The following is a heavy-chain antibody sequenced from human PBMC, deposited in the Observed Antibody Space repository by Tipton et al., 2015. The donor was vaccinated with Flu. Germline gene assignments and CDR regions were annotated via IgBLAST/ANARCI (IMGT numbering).Heavy chain of an antibody. Sequence: TLSLTCVVSGDSISSDYFWGWIRQPPGKGLEWIATIHRYGTTYYNPSLKSRVTISVDMSKNQFSLKLTSVTAADMAVYYCARRDFTSYVSDPKNWFDRWGQGTLVTVSS. D-gene: IGHD1-26*01. CDR3: ARRDFTSYVSDPKNWFDR. J-gene: IGHJ5*02. V-gene: IGHV4-38-2*01. CDR2: IHRYGTT. CDR1: GDSISSDYF.